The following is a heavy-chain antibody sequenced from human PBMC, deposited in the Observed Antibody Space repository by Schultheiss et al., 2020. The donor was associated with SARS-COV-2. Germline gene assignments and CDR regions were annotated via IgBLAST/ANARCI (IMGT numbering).Heavy chain of an antibody. CDR1: GGSISSSSYY. Sequence: GSLRLSCTVSGGSISSSSYYWGWIRQPPGKGLEWIGSIYYSGSTYYNPSLKSRVTISVDTSKNQFSLKLSSVTAADTAVYYCSRRWGGATTRFDPWGQGTLVTVSS. CDR3: SRRWGGATTRFDP. CDR2: IYYSGST. V-gene: IGHV4-39*01. J-gene: IGHJ5*02. D-gene: IGHD1-26*01.